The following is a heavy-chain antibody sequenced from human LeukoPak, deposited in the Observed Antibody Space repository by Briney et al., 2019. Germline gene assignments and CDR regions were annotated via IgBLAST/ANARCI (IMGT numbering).Heavy chain of an antibody. V-gene: IGHV1-69*05. J-gene: IGHJ4*02. CDR2: IIPIFGTA. Sequence: SVKVSCKASGGTFSSYAISWVRQAPGQGLEWMGGIIPIFGTANYAQKFQGRVTTTTDESPSTGCMGLSSLRAEDTAVDYCARAAGGNSVGYFDYWGQGTLVSVSS. CDR1: GGTFSSYA. D-gene: IGHD4-23*01. CDR3: ARAAGGNSVGYFDY.